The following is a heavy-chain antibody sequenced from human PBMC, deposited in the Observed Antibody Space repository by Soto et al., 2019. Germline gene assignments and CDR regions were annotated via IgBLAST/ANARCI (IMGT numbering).Heavy chain of an antibody. CDR1: GGSFSGYY. J-gene: IGHJ6*02. Sequence: PSETLSLTCAVYGGSFSGYYWSWIRQPPGKGLEWIGEINHSGSTNYNPSLKSRVTISVDTSKNQFSLKLSSVTAADTAVYYCARDTYYYDSRGYPPHKYYYYYGMDVWGQGTTVTVSS. D-gene: IGHD3-22*01. CDR2: INHSGST. CDR3: ARDTYYYDSRGYPPHKYYYYYGMDV. V-gene: IGHV4-34*01.